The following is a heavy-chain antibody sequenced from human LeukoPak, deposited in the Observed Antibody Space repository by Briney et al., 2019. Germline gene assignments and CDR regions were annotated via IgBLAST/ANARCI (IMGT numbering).Heavy chain of an antibody. CDR1: GFTFSSYA. CDR2: ISGSGGST. Sequence: PGGSLRLSCAASGFTFSSYAMSWVRQAPGKGLEWVSAISGSGGSTYYADSVKGRFTISRDNSKNTLYLQMNSLRGEDTALYYCVSPTADYPFLYYFDSWGQGTLVTVSS. V-gene: IGHV3-23*01. J-gene: IGHJ4*02. D-gene: IGHD5-12*01. CDR3: VSPTADYPFLYYFDS.